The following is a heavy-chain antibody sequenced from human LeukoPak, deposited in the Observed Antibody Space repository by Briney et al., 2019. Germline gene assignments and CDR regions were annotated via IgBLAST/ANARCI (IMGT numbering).Heavy chain of an antibody. CDR1: GFTLSSYV. V-gene: IGHV3-30*04. Sequence: GGSLRLSCAASGFTLSSYVMHWVRQAPGKGLEWVAIRSYDGSNEYYADSVKGRFTISRDNSKNTLYLQMNSLRAADTAVYYCARASPPDYWGQGTLVTVSS. J-gene: IGHJ4*02. CDR3: ARASPPDY. CDR2: RSYDGSNE.